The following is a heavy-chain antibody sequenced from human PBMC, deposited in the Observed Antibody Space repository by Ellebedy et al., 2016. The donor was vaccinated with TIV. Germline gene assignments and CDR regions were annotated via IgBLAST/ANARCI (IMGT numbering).Heavy chain of an antibody. CDR3: ARDGGYDVYLDY. J-gene: IGHJ4*02. CDR2: SST. D-gene: IGHD5-12*01. Sequence: SSTSYADSVKGRFTISRDNAKNTLYLQMNSLRAEDTAVYYCARDGGYDVYLDYWGQGILVTVSS. V-gene: IGHV3-74*01.